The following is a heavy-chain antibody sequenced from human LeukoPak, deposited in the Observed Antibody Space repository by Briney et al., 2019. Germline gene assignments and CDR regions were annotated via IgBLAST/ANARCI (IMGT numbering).Heavy chain of an antibody. J-gene: IGHJ5*02. V-gene: IGHV4-61*08. CDR2: IYYSGST. CDR3: ARSWGDFWSGYLNWFDP. CDR1: GGSISSGGYY. D-gene: IGHD3-3*01. Sequence: PSETLSLTCTVSGGSISSGGYYWSWIRQPPGKGLEWIGYIYYSGSTNYNPSLKSRVTISVDTSKNQFSLKLSSVTAADTAVYYCARSWGDFWSGYLNWFDPWGQGTLVTVSS.